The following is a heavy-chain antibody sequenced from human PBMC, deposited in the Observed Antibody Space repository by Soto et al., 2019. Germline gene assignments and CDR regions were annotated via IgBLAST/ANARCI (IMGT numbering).Heavy chain of an antibody. J-gene: IGHJ4*01. V-gene: IGHV3-73*02. Sequence: EVQLVESGGGLVHPGGSLKLSCAAAGFTFSGSAVHWVRQASGRGLDWVGRLRSKTNNYATDYAASVNGTFTFSRDDSLNTCNRPMDSPRIDDKAMYFCTTRPGSNTWSQSILPPYYWGHGTLVTVSS. CDR2: LRSKTNNYAT. D-gene: IGHD6-13*01. CDR3: TTRPGSNTWSQSILPPYY. CDR1: GFTFSGSA.